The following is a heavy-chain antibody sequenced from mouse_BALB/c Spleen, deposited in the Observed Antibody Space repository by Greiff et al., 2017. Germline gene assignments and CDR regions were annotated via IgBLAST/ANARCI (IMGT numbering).Heavy chain of an antibody. CDR1: GYTFTSYW. V-gene: IGHV1S22*01. Sequence: LQQPGSELVRPGASVKLSCKASGYTFTSYWMHWVKQRHGQGLEWIGNIYPGSGSTNYDEKFKSMGTLTVDTSSSTAYMHLSSLTSEDSAVYYCTRWGGLHYAMDYWGQGTSVTVSS. CDR2: IYPGSGST. CDR3: TRWGGLHYAMDY. J-gene: IGHJ4*01. D-gene: IGHD2-4*01.